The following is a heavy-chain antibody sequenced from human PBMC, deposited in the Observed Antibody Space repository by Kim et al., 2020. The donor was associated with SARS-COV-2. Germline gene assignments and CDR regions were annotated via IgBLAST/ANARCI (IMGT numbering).Heavy chain of an antibody. CDR2: ISGGGGST. V-gene: IGHV3-23*01. J-gene: IGHJ6*01. CDR1: GFTFTNYA. D-gene: IGHD6-13*01. Sequence: GGSLRLSCAASGFTFTNYAMNWVRQAPGKGLEWVSAISGGGGSTYYADSVKGRFTISRDNSKNTLYLQMNSLTAEDTAVYYCAKHLRRAQPQHFYGMDV. CDR3: AKHLRRAQPQHFYGMDV.